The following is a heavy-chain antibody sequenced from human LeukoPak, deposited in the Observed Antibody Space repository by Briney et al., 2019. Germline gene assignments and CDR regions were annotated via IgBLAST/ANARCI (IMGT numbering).Heavy chain of an antibody. Sequence: GGSLRLSCAASGFTFSSYSMNWVRQAPGKGLEWVSSITSGSSHIYYADSVKGRFTISRDNAKNSLYLQMNSLRAEDTAVYYCARDYYDSSGSPLNDYWGQGTLVTVSS. V-gene: IGHV3-21*01. CDR2: ITSGSSHI. D-gene: IGHD3-22*01. CDR1: GFTFSSYS. J-gene: IGHJ4*02. CDR3: ARDYYDSSGSPLNDY.